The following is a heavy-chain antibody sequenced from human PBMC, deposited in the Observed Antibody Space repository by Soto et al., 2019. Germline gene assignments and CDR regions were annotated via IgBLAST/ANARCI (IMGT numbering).Heavy chain of an antibody. CDR1: GYTFTRYD. V-gene: IGHV1-8*01. CDR3: ARGGYSTGDFVY. J-gene: IGHJ4*02. Sequence: APVKLYCKAAGYTFTRYDINWERRATGQGLEWMGWMNPNRGNPGYAQKFQGRVTMTRNTSISTAYMELSSLISDDTAVYYCARGGYSTGDFVYWAQGSTVTGCS. CDR2: MNPNRGNP. D-gene: IGHD6-13*01.